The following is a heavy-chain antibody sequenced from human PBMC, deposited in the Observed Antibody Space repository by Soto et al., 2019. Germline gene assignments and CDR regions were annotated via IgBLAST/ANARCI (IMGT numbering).Heavy chain of an antibody. Sequence: GASVKVSCKASGYTFTSYGISWVRQAPGQGLEWMGWISAYNGNTNYAQKLQGRVTMTTDTFTSTAYMELRSLRSDDTAVYYCARDCSSTSCFMYYYYGMDVWGQGTTVTVS. J-gene: IGHJ6*02. V-gene: IGHV1-18*01. CDR1: GYTFTSYG. CDR2: ISAYNGNT. CDR3: ARDCSSTSCFMYYYYGMDV. D-gene: IGHD2-2*01.